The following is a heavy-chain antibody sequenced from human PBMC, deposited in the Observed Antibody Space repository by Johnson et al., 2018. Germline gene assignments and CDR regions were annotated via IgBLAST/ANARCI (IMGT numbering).Heavy chain of an antibody. Sequence: VQLVQSGGGLVQPGRSLRLSCAASGFTFEDYAMHWVRQAPGKGLEWVSGISWNSGSIGHADSVKGRFTISRDGAKNSRYLQMNRMRTEVTALYYCAQGDYPKHDSYYGMDVWGQGTTVTVSS. CDR2: ISWNSGSI. CDR1: GFTFEDYA. D-gene: IGHD3-3*01. CDR3: AQGDYPKHDSYYGMDV. J-gene: IGHJ6*02. V-gene: IGHV3-9*01.